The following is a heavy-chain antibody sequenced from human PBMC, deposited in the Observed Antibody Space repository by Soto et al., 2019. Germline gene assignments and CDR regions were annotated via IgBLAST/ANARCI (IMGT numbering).Heavy chain of an antibody. CDR1: GYTFTGYY. Sequence: ASVKVSCKASGYTFTGYYMHWVRQAPGQGLEWMGWINPNSGGTNYAQKFQGWVTMTRDTSISTAYMELSRLRSDDTAVYYCARGSDHVAGPSGHYYYYYMYVWGKGTTVTVSS. CDR2: INPNSGGT. J-gene: IGHJ6*03. V-gene: IGHV1-2*04. CDR3: ARGSDHVAGPSGHYYYYYMYV. D-gene: IGHD2-15*01.